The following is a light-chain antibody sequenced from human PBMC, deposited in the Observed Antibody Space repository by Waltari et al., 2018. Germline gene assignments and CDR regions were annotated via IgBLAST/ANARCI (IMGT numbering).Light chain of an antibody. Sequence: QSALTQTAAVSGSPGQSITISCTGTTSDVGQYNLVSWYHQHPGKAPTLIIYDVNKRPSGVSNRFAGSKSGNTASLTISGLQAADEAEYYCCSYAGSAISVFGGGTKLTVL. J-gene: IGLJ3*02. V-gene: IGLV2-23*02. CDR1: TSDVGQYNL. CDR2: DVN. CDR3: CSYAGSAISV.